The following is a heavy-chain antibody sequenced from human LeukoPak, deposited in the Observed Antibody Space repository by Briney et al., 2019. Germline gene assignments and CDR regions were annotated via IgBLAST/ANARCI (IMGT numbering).Heavy chain of an antibody. CDR2: ISSNGGST. CDR1: GFTFSSSA. D-gene: IGHD2-15*01. Sequence: PGGSLRLSCAASGFTFSSSAMSWVRQAPGKGLEYVSAISSNGGSTYYADSVKGRFTISRDNSKNTLYLQMSSLRAEDTAVYYCVKDRCSGGSCYSAPFDYWGQGTLVTVSS. CDR3: VKDRCSGGSCYSAPFDY. V-gene: IGHV3-64D*06. J-gene: IGHJ4*02.